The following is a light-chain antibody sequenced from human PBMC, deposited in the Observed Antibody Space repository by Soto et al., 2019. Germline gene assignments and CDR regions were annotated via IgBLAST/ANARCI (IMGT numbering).Light chain of an antibody. CDR1: QSIATNY. J-gene: IGKJ1*01. Sequence: EIVLTQSPGTLSLSPGERATLSCRASQSIATNYLAWYQQKPGQAPRLLIYGASSRATGIPDRFSGSGSGTAFTLTISRLEPEDFAVYYCQQYDSSLKTFGQGTKVEIK. CDR3: QQYDSSLKT. CDR2: GAS. V-gene: IGKV3-20*01.